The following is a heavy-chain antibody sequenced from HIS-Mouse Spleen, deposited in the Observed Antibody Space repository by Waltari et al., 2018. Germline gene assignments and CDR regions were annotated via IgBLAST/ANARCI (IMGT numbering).Heavy chain of an antibody. J-gene: IGHJ4*02. CDR1: GFTFGSYG. V-gene: IGHV3-30*18. Sequence: QVQLVESGGGVVQPGRSLRLSCAASGFTFGSYGMHWVRQAPGKGLECVAVISYDGSNKYYADSVKGRFTISRDNSKNTLYLQMNSLRAEDTAVYYCAKDKHHAFDYWGQGTLVTVSS. CDR3: AKDKHHAFDY. CDR2: ISYDGSNK.